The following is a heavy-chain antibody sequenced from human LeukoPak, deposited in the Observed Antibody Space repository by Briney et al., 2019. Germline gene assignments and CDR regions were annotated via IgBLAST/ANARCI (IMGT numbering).Heavy chain of an antibody. CDR2: ISGSGGST. CDR1: GFTFSSYA. CDR3: AKDSSSWYESLVFDY. Sequence: PGGSLRLSCAASGFTFSSYAMSWVRQAPGKGLEWVSAISGSGGSTYYADSVKGRFTISRENSKNTLYLQMNSLRAEDTAVYYCAKDSSSWYESLVFDYWGQGTLVTVSS. J-gene: IGHJ4*02. D-gene: IGHD6-13*01. V-gene: IGHV3-23*01.